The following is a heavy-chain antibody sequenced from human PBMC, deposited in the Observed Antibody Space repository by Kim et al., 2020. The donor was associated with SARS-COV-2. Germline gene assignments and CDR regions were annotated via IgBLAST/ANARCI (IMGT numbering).Heavy chain of an antibody. J-gene: IGHJ4*02. CDR2: IYHTGGT. CDR3: ARGPIMTTDY. Sequence: SETLSLTCTVSGASVSSSDYLWGWIRQPPGQGLEWIGDIYHTGGTIYNPSLKSRVSISVDTSKNQFSLNFNSVTAADTAMYYSARGPIMTTDYWGQGTLVTVSS. CDR1: GASVSSSDYL. D-gene: IGHD3-16*01. V-gene: IGHV4-61*08.